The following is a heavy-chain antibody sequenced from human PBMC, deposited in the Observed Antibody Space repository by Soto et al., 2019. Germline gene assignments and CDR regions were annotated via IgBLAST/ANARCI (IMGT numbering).Heavy chain of an antibody. Sequence: QVHLMQSGAEVKKPGSSVKVSCKASGGTFGSDAITWVRQAPGQGLEWVGRIIPIFGTTNYAQNLQGRVTISADKSTLTSYMELHSLTSDDTALYYCARDRTDSGYDTNWLDPWGQGTQVTVSS. CDR3: ARDRTDSGYDTNWLDP. V-gene: IGHV1-69*06. CDR1: GGTFGSDA. D-gene: IGHD5-12*01. CDR2: IIPIFGTT. J-gene: IGHJ5*02.